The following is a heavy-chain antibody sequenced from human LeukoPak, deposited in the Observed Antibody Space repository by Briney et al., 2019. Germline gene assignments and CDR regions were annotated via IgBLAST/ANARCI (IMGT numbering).Heavy chain of an antibody. Sequence: GGSLRPSCAASGFTFSSYGMHWVRQAPGKGLEWVAFIRYDGSNKYYADSVKGRFTISRDNSKNTLYLQMNSLRAEDTAVYYCAKDLVRGSSWYASNFDYWGQGTLVTVSS. CDR2: IRYDGSNK. CDR1: GFTFSSYG. V-gene: IGHV3-30*02. CDR3: AKDLVRGSSWYASNFDY. J-gene: IGHJ4*02. D-gene: IGHD6-13*01.